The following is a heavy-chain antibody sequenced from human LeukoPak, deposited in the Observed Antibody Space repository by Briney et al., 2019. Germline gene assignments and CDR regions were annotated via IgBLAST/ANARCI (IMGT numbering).Heavy chain of an antibody. J-gene: IGHJ6*03. CDR2: INPNSGGT. D-gene: IGHD3-3*01. Sequence: ASVKVSCKVSGYTLTELSMHWVRQAPGKGLKWMGWINPNSGGTNYAQKFQGRVTMTRDTSISTAYMELSRLRSDDTAVYYCARDGITIFGVVRHYMDVWGKGTTVTVSS. CDR1: GYTLTELS. CDR3: ARDGITIFGVVRHYMDV. V-gene: IGHV1-2*02.